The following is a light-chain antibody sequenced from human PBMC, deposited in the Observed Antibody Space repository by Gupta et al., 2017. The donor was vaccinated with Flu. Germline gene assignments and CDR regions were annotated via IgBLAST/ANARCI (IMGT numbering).Light chain of an antibody. CDR1: SSDGGGFNY. CDR3: SSYRSSSARALA. V-gene: IGLV2-14*03. CDR2: DVS. Sequence: QSALTQPASVSGSPGPSITISCTGTSSDGGGFNYVSWYQQHPGKGPKLMIYDVSNRPSGVSNRFSGSKSGITASLTISGLQAEDEAAYYCSSYRSSSARALAFGGGTKLTVL. J-gene: IGLJ2*01.